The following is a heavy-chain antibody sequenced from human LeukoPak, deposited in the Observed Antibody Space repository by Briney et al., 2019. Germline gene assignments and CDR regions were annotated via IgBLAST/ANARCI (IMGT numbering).Heavy chain of an antibody. V-gene: IGHV4-30-4*01. J-gene: IGHJ6*02. CDR2: IYYSGST. CDR3: ARVERYYYYYGMDV. Sequence: SETLSLTCTVSGGSISSGDYYWSWIRQPPGKGLEWIGCIYYSGSTYYNPSLKSRVTISVDTSKNQFSLKLSSVTAADTAVYYCARVERYYYYYGMDVWGQGTTVTVSS. CDR1: GGSISSGDYY. D-gene: IGHD5-24*01.